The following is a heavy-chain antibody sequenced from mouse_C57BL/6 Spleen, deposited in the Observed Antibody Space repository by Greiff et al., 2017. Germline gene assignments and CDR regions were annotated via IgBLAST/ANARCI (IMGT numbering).Heavy chain of an antibody. CDR3: AVGGTTDYFDY. V-gene: IGHV1-69*01. D-gene: IGHD1-1*01. J-gene: IGHJ2*01. CDR2: IDPSDSYT. Sequence: QVHVKQPGAELVMPGASVKLSCKASGYTFTSYWMHWVKQRPGQGLEWIGEIDPSDSYTNYNQKFKGKSTLTVDKSSSTAYMQLSSLTSEDSAVYYCAVGGTTDYFDYWGQGTTLTVSS. CDR1: GYTFTSYW.